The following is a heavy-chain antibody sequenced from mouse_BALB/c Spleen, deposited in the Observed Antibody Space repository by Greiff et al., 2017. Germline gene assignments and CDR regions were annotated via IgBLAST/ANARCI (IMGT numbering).Heavy chain of an antibody. Sequence: VQVVESGPGLVQPSQSLSITCTVSGFSLTSYGVHWVRPSPGKGLEWLGVLWSGGSTDYNAAFISRLSISKDTSKSQVFFKMNSLQANDTAIYYCARKVYAREYWGQGTSVTVSS. CDR2: LWSGGST. CDR3: ARKVYAREY. V-gene: IGHV2-2*02. CDR1: GFSLTSYG. J-gene: IGHJ4*01.